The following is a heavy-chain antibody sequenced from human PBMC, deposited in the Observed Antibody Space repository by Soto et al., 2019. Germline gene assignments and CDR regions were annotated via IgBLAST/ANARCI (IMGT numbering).Heavy chain of an antibody. D-gene: IGHD6-19*01. CDR3: ARGRYSSFFGPFWDFDY. V-gene: IGHV4-34*01. CDR1: GGSFSGYY. J-gene: IGHJ4*02. CDR2: INHSGST. Sequence: PSETLSLTCAVYGGSFSGYYLSWIRQPPGKGLEWIGEINHSGSTNYNPSLKSRVTISVDTSKNQFSLKLSSVTAADTAVYYCARGRYSSFFGPFWDFDYWGQGTLVTVYS.